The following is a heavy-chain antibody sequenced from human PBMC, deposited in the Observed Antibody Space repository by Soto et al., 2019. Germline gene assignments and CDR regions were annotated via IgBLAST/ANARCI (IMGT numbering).Heavy chain of an antibody. D-gene: IGHD6-19*01. CDR1: GFTFSSYS. CDR2: ISTGSSTI. Sequence: EEQVVESGGGLVQPGGSLRLSCAASGFTFSSYSMNWVRQAPGKGLEWVSYISTGSSTIYYADSVKGRFTISRDNAKNSLLLQMNSLRDDDTAVYYCARVDRSGWTLPLWGQGTLVTVSS. CDR3: ARVDRSGWTLPL. J-gene: IGHJ4*02. V-gene: IGHV3-48*02.